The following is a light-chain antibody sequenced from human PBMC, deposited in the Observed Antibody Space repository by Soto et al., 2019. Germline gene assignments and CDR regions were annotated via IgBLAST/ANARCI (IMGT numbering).Light chain of an antibody. CDR3: AAWDDSQNGYVV. Sequence: SVLTQPPSASGTPGQRVTISCSGSRYNIGSNTVSWYQQVPGTAPRLLLYRNNLRPSGVPDRFSGSKSDTSASLAISGLQSEDEADYYGAAWDDSQNGYVVFGGGTKLTVL. CDR1: RYNIGSNT. V-gene: IGLV1-44*01. CDR2: RNN. J-gene: IGLJ2*01.